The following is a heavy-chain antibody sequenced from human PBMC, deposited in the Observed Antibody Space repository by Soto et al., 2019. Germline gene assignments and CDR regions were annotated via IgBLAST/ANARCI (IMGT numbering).Heavy chain of an antibody. V-gene: IGHV3-30*03. CDR2: ISEDGGKK. J-gene: IGHJ4*02. Sequence: PGGSLRLSCAASGFTFSTYVMHWVRQAPGKGLEWVALISEDGGKKYYADSVKGRFTISRDNSKDLLYLQMNSLRAEDTAVYYCARESEDLTSNFDYWGQGALVTVSS. CDR1: GFTFSTYV. CDR3: ARESEDLTSNFDY.